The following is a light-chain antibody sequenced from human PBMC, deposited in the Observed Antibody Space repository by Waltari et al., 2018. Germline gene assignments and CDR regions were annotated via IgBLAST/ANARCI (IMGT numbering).Light chain of an antibody. Sequence: EIVLTQSLGTLSLSPGERATLSCRASQSVNNNYLAWYQQKPGQAPRLLIYGASSRATGIPDRISGSGSGTDFTLTLNSLEPEDFAVYYCQQHATSPYTFGQGTKVEIK. CDR1: QSVNNNY. CDR3: QQHATSPYT. CDR2: GAS. V-gene: IGKV3-20*01. J-gene: IGKJ2*01.